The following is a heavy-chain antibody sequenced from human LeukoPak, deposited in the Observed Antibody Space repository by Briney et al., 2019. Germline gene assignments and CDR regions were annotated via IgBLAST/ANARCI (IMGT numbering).Heavy chain of an antibody. J-gene: IGHJ5*02. CDR1: GYSFTSYW. CDR3: ARGYYGSGSQENNWFDP. Sequence: LGESLRISCKGSGYSFTSYWISWVRQMPGKGLEWMGRIDPSDSYTNYSPSFQGHVTISADKSISTAYLQWSSLKASDTAMYYCARGYYGSGSQENNWFDPWGQGTLVTVSS. D-gene: IGHD3-10*01. CDR2: IDPSDSYT. V-gene: IGHV5-10-1*01.